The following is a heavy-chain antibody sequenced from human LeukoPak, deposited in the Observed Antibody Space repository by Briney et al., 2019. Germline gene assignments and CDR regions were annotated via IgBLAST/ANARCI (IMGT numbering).Heavy chain of an antibody. V-gene: IGHV1-24*01. CDR2: FDPEDGET. CDR3: ATDIVVVPAALFQH. D-gene: IGHD2-2*01. J-gene: IGHJ1*01. Sequence: GASVKVSCKVSGYTLTELSMHWVRQAPGKGLEWMGGFDPEDGETIYAQKFQGRVIMTEDTSTDTAYMELSSLRSEDTAVYYCATDIVVVPAALFQHWGQGTLVTVSS. CDR1: GYTLTELS.